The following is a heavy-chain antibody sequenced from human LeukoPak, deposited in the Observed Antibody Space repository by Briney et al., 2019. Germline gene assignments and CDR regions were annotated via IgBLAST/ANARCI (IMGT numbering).Heavy chain of an antibody. CDR3: AKQISRGDYVSRFDY. V-gene: IGHV3-33*06. CDR2: MWYDGSNK. CDR1: GFTFSSYG. Sequence: PGRSLRLSCAASGFTFSSYGMHWVRQAPGKGLEWVAVMWYDGSNKYYAASVKGRFTISRDNSKNTLYLQMNSLRAEDTAVYYCAKQISRGDYVSRFDYWGQGTLVTVSS. J-gene: IGHJ4*02. D-gene: IGHD4-17*01.